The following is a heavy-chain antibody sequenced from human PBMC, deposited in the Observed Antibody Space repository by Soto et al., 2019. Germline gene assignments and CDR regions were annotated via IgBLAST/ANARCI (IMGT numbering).Heavy chain of an antibody. V-gene: IGHV3-30-3*01. J-gene: IGHJ4*02. D-gene: IGHD3-10*01. CDR1: GFTFSSYA. Sequence: QVQLVESGGGVVQPGRSLRLSCAASGFTFSSYAMHWVRQAPGKGLEWVAVISYDGSNKYYADSVKGRFTISRDNSKNTLYLQMNSLRAEDTAVYYCARDTIGSGSGSTDPDYWGQGTLVTVSS. CDR3: ARDTIGSGSGSTDPDY. CDR2: ISYDGSNK.